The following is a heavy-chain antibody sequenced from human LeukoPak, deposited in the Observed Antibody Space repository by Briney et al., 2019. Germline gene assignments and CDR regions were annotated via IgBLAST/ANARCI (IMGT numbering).Heavy chain of an antibody. Sequence: SETLSLTCTVSGGSISSSYSYWGWIRQPPGKGLEWIGEINHSGSTNYNPSLKSRVTISVDTSKNQFSLKLSSVTAADTAVYYCARASLTTVTTGWFDPWGQGTLVTVSS. D-gene: IGHD4-17*01. CDR2: INHSGST. CDR3: ARASLTTVTTGWFDP. CDR1: GGSISSSYSY. V-gene: IGHV4-39*07. J-gene: IGHJ5*02.